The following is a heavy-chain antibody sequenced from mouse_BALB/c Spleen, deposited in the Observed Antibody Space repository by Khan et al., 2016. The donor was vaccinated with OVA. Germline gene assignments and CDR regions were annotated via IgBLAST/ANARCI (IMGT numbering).Heavy chain of an antibody. D-gene: IGHD2-14*01. V-gene: IGHV1-4*01. CDR1: GYTFTSYT. CDR2: INPSNGYT. CDR3: GRDGAYHRNDGWFAY. Sequence: QVQLKQSGAELARPGASVKMSCKASGYTFTSYTIHWIKLRPGQGLEWIGYINPSNGYTNYNQKFRDKATLTANKSSTTAYLHLRSLTSDDPAVYNCGRDGAYHRNDGWFAYWGQGTLVTGSA. J-gene: IGHJ3*01.